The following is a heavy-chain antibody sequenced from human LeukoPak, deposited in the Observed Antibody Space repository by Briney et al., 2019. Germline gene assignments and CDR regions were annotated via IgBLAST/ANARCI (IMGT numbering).Heavy chain of an antibody. CDR1: GGSISSYY. Sequence: PSETLSLTCTVSGGSISSYYWSWIRQPPGKGLEWIGYIYYIGSTNYNPSLKSRVTISVDTSKNQFSLKLSSVTAADTAVYYCARARIVGATDAFDIWGQGTMVTVSS. V-gene: IGHV4-59*01. CDR2: IYYIGST. CDR3: ARARIVGATDAFDI. D-gene: IGHD1-26*01. J-gene: IGHJ3*02.